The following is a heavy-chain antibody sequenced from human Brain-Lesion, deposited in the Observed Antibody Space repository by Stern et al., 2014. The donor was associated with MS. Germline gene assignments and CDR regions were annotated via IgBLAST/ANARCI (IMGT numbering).Heavy chain of an antibody. CDR1: GGFISRSSYY. CDR3: ARRELDGGFDLRYNWFDP. D-gene: IGHD5-12*01. Sequence: VQLVESGPGLVKPSETLSLTCTVSGGFISRSSYYWAWIRQPPGKGLEWIGSIYYSWSTDYNPSLKNRVTIPVDTPRNHFPLKLTSVTAADTAIYYCARRELDGGFDLRYNWFDPWGQGTLVTVSS. CDR2: IYYSWST. J-gene: IGHJ5*02. V-gene: IGHV4-39*01.